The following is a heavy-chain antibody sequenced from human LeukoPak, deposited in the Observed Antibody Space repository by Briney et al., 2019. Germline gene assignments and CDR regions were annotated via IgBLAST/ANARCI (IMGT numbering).Heavy chain of an antibody. D-gene: IGHD5-18*01. CDR1: GGSISSYY. J-gene: IGHJ6*03. CDR2: IYYSGST. V-gene: IGHV4-59*12. Sequence: SETLSLTCTVSGGSISSYYWSWIRQPPGKGLEWIGYIYYSGSTNYNPSLKSRVTISVDTSKNQFSLKLSSVTAADTAVYYCARSAAMVWSYYYYYYMDVWGKGTTVTISS. CDR3: ARSAAMVWSYYYYYYMDV.